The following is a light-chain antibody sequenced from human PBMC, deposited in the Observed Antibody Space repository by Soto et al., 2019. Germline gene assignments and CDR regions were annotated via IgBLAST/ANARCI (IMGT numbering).Light chain of an antibody. V-gene: IGLV2-14*01. J-gene: IGLJ1*01. CDR3: SSYTSSSTLYV. Sequence: QSALTQPASVSGSPGQSITISCTGTSSHVGGYNYVSWYQQHPGKAPKLMIYEVSNRPSGVSNRFSGSKSGNTASLTISGLQAEDKADYYCSSYTSSSTLYVFGTGTKVTVL. CDR1: SSHVGGYNY. CDR2: EVS.